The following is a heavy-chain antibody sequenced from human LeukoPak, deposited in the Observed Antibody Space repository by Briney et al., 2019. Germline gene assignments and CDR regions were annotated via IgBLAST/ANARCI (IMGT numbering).Heavy chain of an antibody. V-gene: IGHV4-38-2*01. J-gene: IGHJ4*02. CDR1: GYSISSGYY. CDR2: IYHSGST. Sequence: SETLSLTCADSGYSISSGYYWGWIRQPPGKGLEWIGSIYHSGSTYYNPSLKSRVTISVDTSKNQFSLKLSSVTAADTAVYYCASSPRVSGPPSHWGQGTLVTVSS. D-gene: IGHD5/OR15-5a*01. CDR3: ASSPRVSGPPSH.